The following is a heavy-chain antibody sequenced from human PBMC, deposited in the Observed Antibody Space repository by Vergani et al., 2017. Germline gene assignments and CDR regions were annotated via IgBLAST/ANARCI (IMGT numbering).Heavy chain of an antibody. CDR1: GFTFDDYA. Sequence: EVQLVESGGGLVQPGRSLRLSCAASGFTFDDYAMHWVRQAPGKGLEWVSGISWNSGSIGYADSVKGRFTISRDNAKNSLYLQMNSLRAEDTALYYCAKDSSSSGWYPGGWFDPWGQETLVTVSS. V-gene: IGHV3-9*01. J-gene: IGHJ5*02. CDR2: ISWNSGSI. CDR3: AKDSSSSGWYPGGWFDP. D-gene: IGHD6-19*01.